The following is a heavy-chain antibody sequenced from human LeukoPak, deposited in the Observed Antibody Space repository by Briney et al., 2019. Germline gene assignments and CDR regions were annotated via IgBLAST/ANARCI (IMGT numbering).Heavy chain of an antibody. Sequence: ASVKVSCKASGYTFTNYGISWVRPAPGQGLEWMGWISAYNGNTNYAQKLQGRVTMTTDTSTSTAYMELRSLRSDDTAVYYCARDYYDSSGYAEYFQHWGQGTLVTVSS. D-gene: IGHD3-22*01. V-gene: IGHV1-18*01. J-gene: IGHJ1*01. CDR3: ARDYYDSSGYAEYFQH. CDR2: ISAYNGNT. CDR1: GYTFTNYG.